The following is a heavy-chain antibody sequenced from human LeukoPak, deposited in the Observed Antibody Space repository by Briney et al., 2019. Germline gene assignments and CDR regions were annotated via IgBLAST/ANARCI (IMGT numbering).Heavy chain of an antibody. Sequence: GESLKISCKGSGIRLTNFWIGWVRQMPGKGLEWMGIIYPGDSDTRYSPSFQGQVTISADKSISTAYLQWSSLKASDTAMYYCARSGYASPLDYWGQGTLVTVSS. V-gene: IGHV5-51*01. J-gene: IGHJ4*02. CDR1: GIRLTNFW. CDR2: IYPGDSDT. CDR3: ARSGYASPLDY. D-gene: IGHD2-15*01.